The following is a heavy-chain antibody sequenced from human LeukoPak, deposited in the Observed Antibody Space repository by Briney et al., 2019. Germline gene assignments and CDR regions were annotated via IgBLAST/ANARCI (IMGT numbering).Heavy chain of an antibody. V-gene: IGHV3-23*01. CDR3: AELGITMIGGV. Sequence: GGSLRLSCAASRFTFSAYAMSWVRQAPGKGLEWVSTISGSGGSTYYADSVKGRFTISRDNAKNSLYLQMNSLRAEDTAVYYCAELGITMIGGVWGKGTTVTISS. D-gene: IGHD3-10*02. J-gene: IGHJ6*04. CDR2: ISGSGGST. CDR1: RFTFSAYA.